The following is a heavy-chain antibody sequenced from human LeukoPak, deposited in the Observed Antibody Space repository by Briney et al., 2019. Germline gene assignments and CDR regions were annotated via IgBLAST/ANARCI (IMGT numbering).Heavy chain of an antibody. D-gene: IGHD6-13*01. V-gene: IGHV5-10-1*01. CDR3: ARHEGYSSSAEVY. Sequence: GESLKISCKGSGYSFTSYWIGWVRQMPGKGLEWMGRIDPSDAYTNYSPSFQGHVTISSDKSIKTAYLQWSSLKASDTAMYYCARHEGYSSSAEVYWGRGTLVTVSS. J-gene: IGHJ4*02. CDR2: IDPSDAYT. CDR1: GYSFTSYW.